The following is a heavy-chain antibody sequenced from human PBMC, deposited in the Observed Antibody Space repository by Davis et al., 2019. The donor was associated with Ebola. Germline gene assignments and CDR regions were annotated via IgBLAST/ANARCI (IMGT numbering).Heavy chain of an antibody. CDR2: IYYSGRT. CDR3: ARHLGWFDP. J-gene: IGHJ5*02. D-gene: IGHD3-16*01. Sequence: SETLSLTCTVSGGSISSYYWSWIRQRPGKGLEWMGYIYYSGRTNYNPSLKSRVTISVDTSKNQFSLKLSSVTAADTAVYYCARHLGWFDPWGQGTLVTVSS. V-gene: IGHV4-59*08. CDR1: GGSISSYY.